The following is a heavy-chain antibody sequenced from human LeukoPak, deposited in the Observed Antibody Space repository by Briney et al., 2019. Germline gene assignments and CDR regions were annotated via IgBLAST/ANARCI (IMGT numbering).Heavy chain of an antibody. CDR3: AREGHSYGYAHFDY. J-gene: IGHJ4*02. CDR1: GGSFSGYY. Sequence: SETLSLTCAVYGGSFSGYYWSWIRQPPGKGLEWIGEINHSGSTNYNPSLKSRVTISVDTSKNQFSLKLSSVTAADTAVYYCAREGHSYGYAHFDYWGQGTLVTVSS. D-gene: IGHD5-18*01. CDR2: INHSGST. V-gene: IGHV4-34*01.